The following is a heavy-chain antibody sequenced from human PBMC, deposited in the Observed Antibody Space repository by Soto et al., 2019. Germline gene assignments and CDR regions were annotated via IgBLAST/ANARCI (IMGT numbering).Heavy chain of an antibody. CDR1: GFTFSSYS. CDR2: ISSSSSTI. CDR3: ARIPKWRGGYCSGGSCYSGAFDI. Sequence: GGSLRLSCAASGFTFSSYSMNWVRQAPGKGLEWVSYISSSSSTIYYADSVKGRFTISRDNAKNSLYLQMNSLRAEDTAVYYCARIPKWRGGYCSGGSCYSGAFDIWGQGTMVTVSS. D-gene: IGHD2-15*01. J-gene: IGHJ3*02. V-gene: IGHV3-48*01.